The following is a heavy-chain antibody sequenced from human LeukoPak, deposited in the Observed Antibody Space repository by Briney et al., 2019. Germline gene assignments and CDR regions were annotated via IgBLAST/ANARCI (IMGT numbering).Heavy chain of an antibody. D-gene: IGHD2-2*01. CDR1: GGSISSGGYY. CDR2: IYYSGST. V-gene: IGHV4-31*03. CDR3: ARGSRDIVVVPAADFFDY. Sequence: SQTLSLTCTVSGGSISSGGYYWSWIRQHPGKGLEWIGYIYYSGSTYYNPSLKSRVTISVDTSKNQFSLKLSSVTAADTAVYYCARGSRDIVVVPAADFFDYWGQGTLVTVSS. J-gene: IGHJ4*02.